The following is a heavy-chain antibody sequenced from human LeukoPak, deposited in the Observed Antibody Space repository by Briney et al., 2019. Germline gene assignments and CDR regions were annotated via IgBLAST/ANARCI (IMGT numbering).Heavy chain of an antibody. Sequence: SETLSLTCTVSGDSISSSSYYWGWIRQPPGKGLEWIRSIYYSGSTYYNPSLKSRVTISVDTSKNQFSLKLSSVTAADTAVYYCARAGGIITYYYDSSGYNAFDIWGQGTMVTVSS. CDR3: ARAGGIITYYYDSSGYNAFDI. D-gene: IGHD3-22*01. CDR2: IYYSGST. J-gene: IGHJ3*02. V-gene: IGHV4-39*07. CDR1: GDSISSSSYY.